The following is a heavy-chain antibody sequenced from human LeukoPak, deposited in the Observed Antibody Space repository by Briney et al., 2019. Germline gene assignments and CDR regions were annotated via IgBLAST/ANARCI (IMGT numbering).Heavy chain of an antibody. CDR3: AKRVAASSGANDY. CDR1: GFTFSSYA. Sequence: GGSLRLSCAASGFTFSSYAMTWVRQAPGKGLEWVSAISATGASTYYADSVKGRFTISRDNSKDTLFSQMNSLRAEDTAVYYCAKRVAASSGANDYWGQGTLVTVSS. D-gene: IGHD5-18*01. CDR2: ISATGAST. J-gene: IGHJ4*02. V-gene: IGHV3-23*01.